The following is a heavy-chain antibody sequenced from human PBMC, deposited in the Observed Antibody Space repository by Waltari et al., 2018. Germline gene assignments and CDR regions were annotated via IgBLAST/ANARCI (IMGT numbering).Heavy chain of an antibody. V-gene: IGHV4-61*02. D-gene: IGHD5-18*01. CDR1: GGSLSNLNFY. CDR2: IYLSGVT. CDR3: AVSPDTATSRAAFHF. J-gene: IGHJ6*02. Sequence: QVQLQESGPGLAKASQTLSLTCDVSGGSLSNLNFYWSWIRQPAGKGLEWIGRIYLSGVTDYNPSLRGRATMFLDMSKNQFSLTVDSLIAADTAVYYCAVSPDTATSRAAFHFWGPGTTVSVSS.